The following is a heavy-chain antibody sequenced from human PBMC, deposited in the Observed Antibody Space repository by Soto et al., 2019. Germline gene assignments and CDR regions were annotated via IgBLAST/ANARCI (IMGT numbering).Heavy chain of an antibody. D-gene: IGHD3-22*01. CDR3: AREGGSGYKNWFDP. CDR2: IYYSGST. J-gene: IGHJ5*02. CDR1: GGSISSGGYY. V-gene: IGHV4-31*03. Sequence: SETLSLTCTVSGGSISSGGYYWSWIRQHPGKGLEWIGYIYYSGSTYYNPSLKSRVTISVDTSKNQFSLKLSSVTAADTAVYYCAREGGSGYKNWFDPWGQGTLVTVSS.